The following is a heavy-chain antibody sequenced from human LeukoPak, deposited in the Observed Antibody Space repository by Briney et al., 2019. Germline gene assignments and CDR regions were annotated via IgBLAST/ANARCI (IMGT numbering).Heavy chain of an antibody. Sequence: SQTLFLTCTVSGGSISSGSYYWSWIRQPAGKGLEWIGRIYTSGSTNYNPSLKSRVTISVDTSKNQFSLKLSSVTAADTAVYYCARESGLDYDSSGYYYHPGAFDIWGQGTMVTVSS. J-gene: IGHJ3*02. CDR1: GGSISSGSYY. D-gene: IGHD3-22*01. CDR2: IYTSGST. CDR3: ARESGLDYDSSGYYYHPGAFDI. V-gene: IGHV4-61*02.